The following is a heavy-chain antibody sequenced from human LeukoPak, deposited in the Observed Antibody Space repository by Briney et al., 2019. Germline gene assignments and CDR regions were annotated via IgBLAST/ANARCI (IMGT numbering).Heavy chain of an antibody. CDR2: IWYDGSNK. D-gene: IGHD6-19*01. Sequence: PGGSLRLSCAASGFTFRSYGMHWVRQAPGKGLQWVAVIWYDGSNKYYADSVKGRFTISRDNSKNTLSLQMNSLRAEDTAVYYCARDLAADFDYWGQGTLVTVSS. V-gene: IGHV3-33*01. CDR3: ARDLAADFDY. J-gene: IGHJ4*02. CDR1: GFTFRSYG.